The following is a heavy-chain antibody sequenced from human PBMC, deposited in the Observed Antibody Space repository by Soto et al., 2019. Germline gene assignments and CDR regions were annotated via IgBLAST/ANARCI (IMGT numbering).Heavy chain of an antibody. D-gene: IGHD6-19*01. Sequence: PSETLSLTCAVSGGSISSSNWWSWVRQPPGKGLEWIGEIYHSGSTNYNPSLKSRVTISVDKSKNQFPLKLSSVTAADTAVYYCACSGWYGVAGYYFDYWGQGTLVTVSS. CDR1: GGSISSSNW. V-gene: IGHV4-4*02. CDR2: IYHSGST. CDR3: ACSGWYGVAGYYFDY. J-gene: IGHJ4*02.